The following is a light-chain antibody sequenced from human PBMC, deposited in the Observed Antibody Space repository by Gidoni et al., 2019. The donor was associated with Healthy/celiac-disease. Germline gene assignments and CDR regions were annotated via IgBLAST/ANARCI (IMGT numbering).Light chain of an antibody. CDR3: QSYDSSNQV. CDR1: SGSISSNY. CDR2: EDN. Sequence: NFMLTQPHSVSESPGQTVTISCTRSSGSISSNYVQWYQQRPGRAPTTLIYEDNQRPSGVPDRFSGSIDSSSTSASLTISGLKAEDEADYYCQSYDSSNQVFGGGTKLTVL. J-gene: IGLJ3*02. V-gene: IGLV6-57*04.